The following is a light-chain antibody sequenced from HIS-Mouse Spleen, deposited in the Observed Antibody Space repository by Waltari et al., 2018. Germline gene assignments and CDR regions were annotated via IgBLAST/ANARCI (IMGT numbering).Light chain of an antibody. V-gene: IGKV4-1*01. Sequence: DIVMTQAPDSLAVSLAERATINCKSSQSVLYSSNNKNYLAWYQQKPGQPPKLLIYWASTRESGVPDRFSVSGSGTDFTLTISSLQAEDVAVYYCQQYYSTPPTFGQGTKVEIK. CDR1: QSVLYSSNNKNY. J-gene: IGKJ1*01. CDR3: QQYYSTPPT. CDR2: WAS.